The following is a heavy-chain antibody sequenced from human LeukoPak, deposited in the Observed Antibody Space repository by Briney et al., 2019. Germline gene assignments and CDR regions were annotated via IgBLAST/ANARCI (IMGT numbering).Heavy chain of an antibody. CDR3: ARSVDTAVDDAFDI. D-gene: IGHD5-18*01. J-gene: IGHJ3*02. CDR2: IIPIFGTA. V-gene: IGHV1-69*01. CDR1: GGTSSSYA. Sequence: SVKVSRKASGGTSSSYAISWVRQAPEQGLEWMGGIIPIFGTANYAQKFQGRVTITADESTSTAYMELSSLRSEDTAVYYCARSVDTAVDDAFDIWGQGTMVTVSS.